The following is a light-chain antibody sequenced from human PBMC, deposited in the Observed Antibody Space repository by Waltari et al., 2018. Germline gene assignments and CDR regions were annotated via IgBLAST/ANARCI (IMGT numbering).Light chain of an antibody. CDR2: YDS. J-gene: IGLJ1*01. CDR1: NIGSYS. V-gene: IGLV3-21*04. CDR3: QVLHAALDPGV. Sequence: SYVLTQPPSVSVAPGETARITCGGDNIGSYSVHWYQQKPGQAPVLVSRYDSDRPSRIPGRFAGSNSDNAVTLTISRVESGNEVNYYCQVLHAALDPGVFGTGTEVTV.